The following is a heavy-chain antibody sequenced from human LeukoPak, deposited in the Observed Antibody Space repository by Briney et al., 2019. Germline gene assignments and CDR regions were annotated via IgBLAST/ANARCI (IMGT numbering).Heavy chain of an antibody. CDR2: ITGSDGST. Sequence: GGSVRLSCAASGFTFSSYAMSWVRQAPGKGLEWVSAITGSDGSTYYADSVKGRFTISRDNSKNTLHLQMSSLRSEDTAVYYCARDYGGLGYWGQGTLVTVSS. V-gene: IGHV3-23*01. CDR1: GFTFSSYA. CDR3: ARDYGGLGY. D-gene: IGHD4-17*01. J-gene: IGHJ4*02.